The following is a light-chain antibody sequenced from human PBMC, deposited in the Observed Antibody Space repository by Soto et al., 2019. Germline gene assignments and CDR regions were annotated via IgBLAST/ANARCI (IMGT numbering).Light chain of an antibody. CDR2: GNT. CDR1: SSNIGAGYD. Sequence: SVLTQPPSVSGAPGQRVTISCTGSSSNIGAGYDVHWYQQLPGTVPKLLIYGNTNRPSGVPDRFSGSKSGTSASLANTGLQAEDEADYYCQSYDSSLRGVFGTGTKLTVL. CDR3: QSYDSSLRGV. J-gene: IGLJ1*01. V-gene: IGLV1-40*01.